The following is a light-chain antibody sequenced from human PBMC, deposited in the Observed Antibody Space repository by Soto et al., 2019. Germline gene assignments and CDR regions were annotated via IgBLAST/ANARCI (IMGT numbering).Light chain of an antibody. CDR2: GAS. CDR3: QQYNNWPPGT. CDR1: QSVSSN. Sequence: EIGMTQSPATLSVSPGERATLSCRASQSVSSNLAWYQQKPGQAPRLLSYGASTRATGIPARFRGRGSGTEFTLTISSLQSEDFAVYYCQQYNNWPPGTFGQGTKVEIK. J-gene: IGKJ1*01. V-gene: IGKV3-15*01.